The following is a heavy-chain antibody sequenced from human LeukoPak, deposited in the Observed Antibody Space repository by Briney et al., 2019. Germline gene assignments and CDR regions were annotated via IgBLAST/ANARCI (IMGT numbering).Heavy chain of an antibody. CDR1: GFTFSSYA. J-gene: IGHJ4*02. CDR3: ARDEGGYSYGWDFDY. CDR2: ISYDGSNK. D-gene: IGHD5-18*01. V-gene: IGHV3-30*04. Sequence: GGSLRLSCAASGFTFSSYAMHWVRQAPGKGLEWVAVISYDGSNKYYADSVKGRFTISRDNSKNTLYLQMNSLRAEDTAVYYCARDEGGYSYGWDFDYWGQGTLVTVSS.